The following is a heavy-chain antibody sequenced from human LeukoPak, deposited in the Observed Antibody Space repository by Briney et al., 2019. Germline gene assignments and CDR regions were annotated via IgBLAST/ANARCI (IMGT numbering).Heavy chain of an antibody. J-gene: IGHJ4*02. CDR1: GYTFTGYY. Sequence: ASVKVSCKASGYTFTGYYMHWVRQAPGQGLEWMGWINPNSGGTNYAQKFQGRVTMTRDTSISTAYTELSRLRSGDTAVYYCASHPKAIVVVPAAIYYWGQGTLVTVSS. CDR2: INPNSGGT. V-gene: IGHV1-2*02. CDR3: ASHPKAIVVVPAAIYY. D-gene: IGHD2-2*01.